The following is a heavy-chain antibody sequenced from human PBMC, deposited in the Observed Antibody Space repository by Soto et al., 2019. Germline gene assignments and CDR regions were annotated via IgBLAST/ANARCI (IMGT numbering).Heavy chain of an antibody. J-gene: IGHJ5*02. V-gene: IGHV3-33*01. CDR2: IWYDGSNK. CDR3: ARDRAAAGTRWFDP. CDR1: GFTFSSYG. Sequence: PGGSLRLSCAASGFTFSSYGMHWVRQAPGKGLEWVAVIWYDGSNKYYADSVKGRFTISRDNSKNTLYLQMNSLRAEDTAVYYCARDRAAAGTRWFDPWGQGTLGTVPQ. D-gene: IGHD6-13*01.